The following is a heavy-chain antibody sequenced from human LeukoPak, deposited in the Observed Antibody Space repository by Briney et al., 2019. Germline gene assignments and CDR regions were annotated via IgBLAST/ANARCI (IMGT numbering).Heavy chain of an antibody. J-gene: IGHJ4*02. CDR3: ARNDCSGGTCYSSY. CDR2: IYYSGST. D-gene: IGHD2-15*01. CDR1: GGSISSYY. V-gene: IGHV4-59*08. Sequence: PSETLSLTCTVSGGSISSYYWSWIRQPPGKGLEWIGYIYYSGSTNYSPSLKSRVTISVDTSKNQFSLKLSSVTAADTAVYYCARNDCSGGTCYSSYWGQGTLVTVSS.